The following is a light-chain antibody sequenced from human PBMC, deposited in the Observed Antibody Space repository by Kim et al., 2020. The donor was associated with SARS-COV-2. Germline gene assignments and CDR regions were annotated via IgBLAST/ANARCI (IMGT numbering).Light chain of an antibody. V-gene: IGLV3-21*04. J-gene: IGLJ2*01. CDR1: NIEGKS. Sequence: SYELTQPPSVSVAPGKTARISCGGDNIEGKSVHWYRQKPGQAPVLILYYNMDRPSGIPERFSGSNSGNTATLTISRVEVGDEADYYCQVWDRSSDHVIFGGGTQLTVL. CDR2: YNM. CDR3: QVWDRSSDHVI.